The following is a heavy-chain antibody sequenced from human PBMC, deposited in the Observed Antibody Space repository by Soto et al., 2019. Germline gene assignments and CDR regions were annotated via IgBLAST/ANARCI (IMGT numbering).Heavy chain of an antibody. CDR1: GFTVSSNY. D-gene: IGHD3-22*01. Sequence: EVQLVETGGGLIQPGGSLRLSCAASGFTVSSNYMSWVRQAPGKGLEWVSVIYSGGSTYYADSVKGRFTISSDNSKNTVYLQMNGLRAEDTAVYYCARGGDDYDSSGYYSPRYYYGMDVWGQGTTVTVSS. V-gene: IGHV3-53*02. CDR3: ARGGDDYDSSGYYSPRYYYGMDV. CDR2: IYSGGST. J-gene: IGHJ6*01.